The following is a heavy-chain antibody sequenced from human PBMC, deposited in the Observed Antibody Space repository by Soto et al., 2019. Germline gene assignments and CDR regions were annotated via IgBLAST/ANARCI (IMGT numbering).Heavy chain of an antibody. Sequence: SESLSLTCAVYGGSFSGYDGSWIRQPPGKGLEWIGEINHSGSTNYNPSLKSRVTISVDTSKNQFSLKLSSVTVADTAVYYCARRCDSSGPFDYWGQGTLVTVSS. CDR2: INHSGST. D-gene: IGHD3-22*01. CDR3: ARRCDSSGPFDY. CDR1: GGSFSGYD. J-gene: IGHJ4*02. V-gene: IGHV4-34*01.